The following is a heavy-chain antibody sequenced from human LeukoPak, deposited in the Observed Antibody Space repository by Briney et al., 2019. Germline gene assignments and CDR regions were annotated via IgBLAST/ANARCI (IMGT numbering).Heavy chain of an antibody. J-gene: IGHJ4*02. CDR2: IFDTGSS. CDR3: ARATLAFSYRLFDF. CDR1: GGSISGYY. Sequence: SETLCLTCTVSGGSISGYYWYWIRQPAGKGLEWVGRIFDTGSSIYNPSLKSRLTMSVDTSENQVSLKLNSVTAADTAVYYCARATLAFSYRLFDFWGQGTLVAVSA. V-gene: IGHV4-4*07. D-gene: IGHD1-26*01.